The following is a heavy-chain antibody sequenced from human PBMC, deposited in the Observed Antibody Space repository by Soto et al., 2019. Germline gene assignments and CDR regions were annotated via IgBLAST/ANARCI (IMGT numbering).Heavy chain of an antibody. Sequence: GGSLRLSCAASGFTFSNAWMSWVHQAPGKGLEWVGRIKSKTDGGTTDYAAPVKGRFTISRDDSKNTLYQQMNSLKTEDTAVYYCTTVGGSSGFFDYWGQGTLVTVSS. CDR3: TTVGGSSGFFDY. J-gene: IGHJ4*02. D-gene: IGHD6-19*01. V-gene: IGHV3-15*01. CDR1: GFTFSNAW. CDR2: IKSKTDGGTT.